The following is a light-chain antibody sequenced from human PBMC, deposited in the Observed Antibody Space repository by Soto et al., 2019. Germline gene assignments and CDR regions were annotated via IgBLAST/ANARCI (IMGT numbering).Light chain of an antibody. CDR3: QQYNNWLNT. J-gene: IGKJ2*01. Sequence: EIVMTQSPATLSVSPGERATLSCRASQSVSSNLAWYQQKPGQAPRLLIYGASTRATGIPARFSGSESGTEFTLTISSLQSEDFAVYYCQQYNNWLNTFGQGTKLEIK. CDR1: QSVSSN. CDR2: GAS. V-gene: IGKV3-15*01.